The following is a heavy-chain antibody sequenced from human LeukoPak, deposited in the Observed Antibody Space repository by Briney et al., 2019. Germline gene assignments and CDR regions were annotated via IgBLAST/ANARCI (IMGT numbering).Heavy chain of an antibody. V-gene: IGHV3-30*04. Sequence: GGSLRLSCAASGFTFSGYAMHWVRQAPGKGLEWVAVISKDGRNKYYADSVKGRFTISRDNSKKALYLQMNSLRAEDTAVYYCARILGLTLDYWGQGILVTVSS. CDR1: GFTFSGYA. CDR3: ARILGLTLDY. J-gene: IGHJ4*02. D-gene: IGHD3-16*01. CDR2: ISKDGRNK.